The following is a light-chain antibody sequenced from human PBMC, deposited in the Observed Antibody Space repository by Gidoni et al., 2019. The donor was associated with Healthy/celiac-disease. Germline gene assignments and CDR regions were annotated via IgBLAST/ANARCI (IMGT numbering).Light chain of an antibody. CDR3: QQSYSTPRT. CDR2: AAS. Sequence: DIQMTQSPSSLSASVGDRVTITCRASQSISSYFNWYQQKPGKAPKPLIFAASSLQSGVPSRFSGSGSGTDFTLTISSLQPEDFATYYCQQSYSTPRTFGPGTKVDIK. J-gene: IGKJ3*01. V-gene: IGKV1-39*01. CDR1: QSISSY.